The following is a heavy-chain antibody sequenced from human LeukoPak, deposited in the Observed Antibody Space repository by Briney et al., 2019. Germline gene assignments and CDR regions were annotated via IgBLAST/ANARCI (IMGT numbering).Heavy chain of an antibody. J-gene: IGHJ4*02. V-gene: IGHV4-39*01. Sequence: PSETLSLTCTVSGGSISSSSYYWGWIRQPPGKGLEWIGSIYYSGSTYYNPSLKSRVTISVDTSKNQFSLKLSSVTAADTAVYYCAGEYSSSSGFDYWGQGTLVTVSS. D-gene: IGHD6-6*01. CDR3: AGEYSSSSGFDY. CDR1: GGSISSSSYY. CDR2: IYYSGST.